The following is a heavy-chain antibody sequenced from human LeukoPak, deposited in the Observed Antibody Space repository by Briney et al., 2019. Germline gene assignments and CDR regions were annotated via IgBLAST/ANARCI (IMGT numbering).Heavy chain of an antibody. J-gene: IGHJ4*02. CDR1: GGSISSYY. D-gene: IGHD6-19*01. V-gene: IGHV4-59*08. CDR2: IYYSGST. CDR3: ARHPSRAAVTGTGFDY. Sequence: SETLSLTCTVSGGSISSYYWSWIRQPPGKGLEWIGYIYYSGSTNYNPSLKSRVTMSVDTSRNQFSLKLTSVTAADTAIYYCARHPSRAAVTGTGFDYWGQGTLVTVSS.